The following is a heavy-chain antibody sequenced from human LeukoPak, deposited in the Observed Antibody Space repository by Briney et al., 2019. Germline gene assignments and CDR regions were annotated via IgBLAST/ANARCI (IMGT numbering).Heavy chain of an antibody. J-gene: IGHJ5*02. CDR1: GGTFSSYA. Sequence: ASVKVSCKASGGTFSSYAISWVRQAPGQGLEWMGGIIPIFGTANYAQKFQGRVTITADESTSTAYMELSSLRSEDTAVYYCARDLYYYGSGSSNNWFDPWGQGTLVTVSS. V-gene: IGHV1-69*13. CDR3: ARDLYYYGSGSSNNWFDP. CDR2: IIPIFGTA. D-gene: IGHD3-10*01.